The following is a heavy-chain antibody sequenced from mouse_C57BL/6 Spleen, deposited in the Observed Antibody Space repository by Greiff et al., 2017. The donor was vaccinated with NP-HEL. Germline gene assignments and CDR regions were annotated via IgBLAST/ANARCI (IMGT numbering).Heavy chain of an antibody. J-gene: IGHJ4*01. CDR3: AREGGSSFGYAMDY. V-gene: IGHV5-16*01. CDR1: GFTFSDYY. D-gene: IGHD1-1*01. CDR2: INYDGSST. Sequence: EVQLVESEGGLVQPGSSMKLSCTASGFTFSDYYMAWVRQVPEKGLEWVANINYDGSSTYYLDSLKSRFIISRDNAKNKLYLQMSSLKSEYTATYYCAREGGSSFGYAMDYWGQGTSVTVSS.